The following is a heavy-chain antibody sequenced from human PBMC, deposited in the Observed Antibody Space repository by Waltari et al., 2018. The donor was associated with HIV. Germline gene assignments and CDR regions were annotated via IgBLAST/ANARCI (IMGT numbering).Heavy chain of an antibody. D-gene: IGHD3-16*01. V-gene: IGHV3-33*06. CDR3: VKERGPFNGFDI. Sequence: QVYLMESGGGVVQPGGSLKLSCAASGFTFSSYGMHWVRQAPGKGVGWVVVIWSDGYNKFYADSVRGRFTFSRDNSKYTLSLQMNSLRAEDTALYYCVKERGPFNGFDIWGQGTMVTVSS. J-gene: IGHJ3*02. CDR2: IWSDGYNK. CDR1: GFTFSSYG.